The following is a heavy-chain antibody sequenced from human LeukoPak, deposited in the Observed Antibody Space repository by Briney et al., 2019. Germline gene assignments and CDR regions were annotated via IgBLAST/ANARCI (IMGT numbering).Heavy chain of an antibody. CDR1: GFTFSSYA. Sequence: GGSLRLSCAASGFTFSSYAMSWVRQAPGKGLEWVSTISGTGANTYYADSVKGRFTISRDNSKSTLYLQMNSLRVEDAAVYYCAKRRYDTSSLDWFDPWGQGTLVTVSS. J-gene: IGHJ5*02. CDR2: ISGTGANT. D-gene: IGHD6-13*01. CDR3: AKRRYDTSSLDWFDP. V-gene: IGHV3-23*01.